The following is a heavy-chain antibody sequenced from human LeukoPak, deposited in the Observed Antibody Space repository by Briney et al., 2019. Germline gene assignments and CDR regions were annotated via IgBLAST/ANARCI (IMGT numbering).Heavy chain of an antibody. D-gene: IGHD3-22*01. V-gene: IGHV1-69*13. Sequence: GASVKVSCKASGGTFSSYAISWVRQAPGQGLEWMGGIIPIFGTANYAQKFQGRVTITADESTSTAYMELSSLRSEDTAVYYCARHSGPDYYYDSSGYIWFDPWGQGTLVTVSS. CDR3: ARHSGPDYYYDSSGYIWFDP. CDR1: GGTFSSYA. J-gene: IGHJ5*02. CDR2: IIPIFGTA.